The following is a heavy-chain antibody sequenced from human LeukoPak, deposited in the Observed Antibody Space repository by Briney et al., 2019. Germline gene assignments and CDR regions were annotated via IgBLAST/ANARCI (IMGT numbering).Heavy chain of an antibody. CDR1: GFTFSSYA. Sequence: PEGSLRLSCAASGFTFSSYAMSWVRQAPGKGLEWVSAISGSGGSTYYADSVKGRFTISRDNSKNTLYLQMNSLRAEDTAVYYCAKGGLQSHGGYYFDYWGQGTLVTVSS. CDR3: AKGGLQSHGGYYFDY. J-gene: IGHJ4*02. CDR2: ISGSGGST. V-gene: IGHV3-23*01. D-gene: IGHD5-24*01.